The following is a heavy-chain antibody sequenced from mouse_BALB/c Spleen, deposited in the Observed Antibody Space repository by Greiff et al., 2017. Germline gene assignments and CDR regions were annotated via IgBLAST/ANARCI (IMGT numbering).Heavy chain of an antibody. Sequence: VKLQESGPGLVAPSQSLSITCTVSGFSLTSYGVHWVRQPPGKGLEWLGVIWAGGSTNYKSALMSRLSISKDNSKSQVFLKMNSLQTDDTAMYYCARAYDYDGYFDYWGQGTTLTVSS. CDR1: GFSLTSYG. D-gene: IGHD2-4*01. CDR3: ARAYDYDGYFDY. CDR2: IWAGGST. V-gene: IGHV2-9*02. J-gene: IGHJ2*01.